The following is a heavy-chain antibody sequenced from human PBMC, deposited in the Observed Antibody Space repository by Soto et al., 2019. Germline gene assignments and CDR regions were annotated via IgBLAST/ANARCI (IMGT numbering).Heavy chain of an antibody. CDR1: GGSISSGGYY. D-gene: IGHD3-10*01. Sequence: SETLSLTCTVSGGSISSGGYYWSWIRQHPGKGLEWIGYIYYSGSTYYNPSLKSRVTISVDTSKNQFSLKLSSVTAADTAVYYCARGPEFGEPTNWGQGTLVTVSS. J-gene: IGHJ4*02. CDR3: ARGPEFGEPTN. V-gene: IGHV4-31*03. CDR2: IYYSGST.